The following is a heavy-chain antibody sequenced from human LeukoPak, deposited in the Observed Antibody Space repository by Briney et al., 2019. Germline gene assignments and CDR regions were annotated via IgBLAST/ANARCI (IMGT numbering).Heavy chain of an antibody. J-gene: IGHJ4*02. CDR1: GGTFSSYA. V-gene: IGHV1-69*04. D-gene: IGHD3-22*01. Sequence: GASVKVSCKASGGTFSSYAISWVRQAPGRGLEWMGRIIPILGIANYAQKFQGRVTITADKSTSTAYMELSSLRSEDTAVYYCARGDDSSGYYPTGIGYWGQGTLVTVSS. CDR3: ARGDDSSGYYPTGIGY. CDR2: IIPILGIA.